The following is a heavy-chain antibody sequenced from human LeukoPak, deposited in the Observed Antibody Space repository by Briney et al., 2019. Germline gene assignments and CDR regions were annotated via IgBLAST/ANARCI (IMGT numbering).Heavy chain of an antibody. J-gene: IGHJ4*02. V-gene: IGHV3-9*01. CDR2: ISWNSGSI. Sequence: GRSLTLSCAASGFTFDDYAMHWVRQPPGKGLEWVSGISWNSGSISYADSVKGRFTISRDNAKNSLYLQMNSLRAEDTALYYCVKDRFRTYSHFDYWGQGTLVTVSS. CDR3: VKDRFRTYSHFDY. CDR1: GFTFDDYA. D-gene: IGHD2-15*01.